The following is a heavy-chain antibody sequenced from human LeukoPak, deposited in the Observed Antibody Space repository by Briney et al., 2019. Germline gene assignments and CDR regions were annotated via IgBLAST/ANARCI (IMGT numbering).Heavy chain of an antibody. D-gene: IGHD3-16*01. Sequence: ASVKVSCKTSGYSFTDYAIHWVRQAPGQSLEWMGWINVDHGDTEYSQILQGRVTMTRDISATTAYLELSSLRSEDTAVYYCARGDDYVWGSLSYFDFWGQGTLVSVSS. CDR1: GYSFTDYA. J-gene: IGHJ4*02. CDR3: ARGDDYVWGSLSYFDF. CDR2: INVDHGDT. V-gene: IGHV1-3*01.